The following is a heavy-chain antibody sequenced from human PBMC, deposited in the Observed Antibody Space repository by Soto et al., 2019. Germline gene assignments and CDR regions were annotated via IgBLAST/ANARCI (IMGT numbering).Heavy chain of an antibody. V-gene: IGHV4-4*02. Sequence: TLSLTCAVFGDSMNTNNWWSLVRHTPGKGLEWIGEIHHNGDTTYTPSLKSRVTMSLDKSKYHFSLSLTSVTAADTAVYYCARTRQSCTTSRCHDVYFDFWGRGTLVTVSS. CDR2: IHHNGDT. J-gene: IGHJ4*02. D-gene: IGHD2-8*01. CDR3: ARTRQSCTTSRCHDVYFDF. CDR1: GDSMNTNNW.